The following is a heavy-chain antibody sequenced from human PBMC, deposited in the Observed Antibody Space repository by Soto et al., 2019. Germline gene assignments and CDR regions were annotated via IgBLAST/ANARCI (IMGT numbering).Heavy chain of an antibody. Sequence: SETLSLTCSVSGGYISGGEYYWSWIRQPPGKGLECIGYINYSGITYYNPTLKSRLSISVDTPNKKFSLNLRSVTAADTAVYYCARLPLVLYSDYWYPSQFDYWGHGTLVTVSS. CDR3: ARLPLVLYSDYWYPSQFDY. CDR1: GGYISGGEYY. J-gene: IGHJ4*01. CDR2: INYSGIT. D-gene: IGHD2-8*02. V-gene: IGHV4-30-4*01.